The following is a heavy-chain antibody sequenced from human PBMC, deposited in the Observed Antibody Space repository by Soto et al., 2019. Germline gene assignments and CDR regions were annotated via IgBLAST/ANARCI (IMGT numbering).Heavy chain of an antibody. D-gene: IGHD4-17*01. CDR3: ARSDYGDYGGLAV. CDR1: GYRSTSYW. CDR2: IDSSDSYT. Sequence: GESLTITCKASGYRSTSYWITWVRQMPGKGLEWMGKIDSSDSYTNYNPSFQGHVTISTDKSISTAYPQWSSLKASDTAMYYCARSDYGDYGGLAVWGQGTTVTVSS. V-gene: IGHV5-10-1*01. J-gene: IGHJ6*02.